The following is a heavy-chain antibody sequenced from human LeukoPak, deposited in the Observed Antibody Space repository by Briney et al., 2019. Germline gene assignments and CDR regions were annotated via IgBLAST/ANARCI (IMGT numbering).Heavy chain of an antibody. V-gene: IGHV4-4*02. CDR2: IYHSGST. J-gene: IGHJ4*02. CDR1: GGSISSSNW. CDR3: ARGTERGYFDY. Sequence: SETLSLTCAVSGGSISSSNWWSWVRQPPGKGLEWIGEIYHSGSTNYNPSLKSRVTMSVDKSKNQFSLKLSSVTAADTAVYYCARGTERGYFDYWGQGTLVTVSS. D-gene: IGHD1-26*01.